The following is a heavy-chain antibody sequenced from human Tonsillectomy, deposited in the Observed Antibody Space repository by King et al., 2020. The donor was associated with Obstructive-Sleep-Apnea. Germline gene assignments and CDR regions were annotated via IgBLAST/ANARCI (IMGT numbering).Heavy chain of an antibody. V-gene: IGHV3-20*01. CDR2: ISWNGGGT. CDR1: GFTFDDYG. D-gene: IGHD3-10*01. CDR3: ARAWFGGEYYYGMDV. Sequence: VQLVESGGGVVRPGGSLRIACAASGFTFDDYGMSWVRQTPGKGLEWVCGISWNGGGTVYADSVKGRFTISRDNAKNSLYLQMNSLRAEDTALYLCARAWFGGEYYYGMDVWGQGTTVTVSS. J-gene: IGHJ6*02.